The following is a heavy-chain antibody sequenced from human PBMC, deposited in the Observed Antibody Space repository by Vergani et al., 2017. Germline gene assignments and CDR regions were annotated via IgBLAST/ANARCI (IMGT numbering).Heavy chain of an antibody. Sequence: EVQLVESGGGLVQPGGSLRLSCAASGFTFSSYSMNWVRQAPGKGLEWVSYISSSSSTIYYADSVKGRFTISRDNAKNSLYLQMNSLRAEDTAVYYCARALSSSWYYEFGYWGQGTLVTVSS. D-gene: IGHD6-13*01. CDR1: GFTFSSYS. CDR3: ARALSSSWYYEFGY. V-gene: IGHV3-48*04. CDR2: ISSSSSTI. J-gene: IGHJ4*02.